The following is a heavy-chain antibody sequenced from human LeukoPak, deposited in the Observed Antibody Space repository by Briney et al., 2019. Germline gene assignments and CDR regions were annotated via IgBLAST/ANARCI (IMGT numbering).Heavy chain of an antibody. CDR1: GYTFTSYF. J-gene: IGHJ4*02. CDR3: ARTAGRTFDY. Sequence: ASVKVSCKASGYTFTSYFMHWVRQAPGQGLGWMGIISPSGGSTSYAQKFQGRVTMTRDTSTSTVYMELSSLRSGDTAVYYCARTAGRTFDYWGQGTLVTVSS. CDR2: ISPSGGST. D-gene: IGHD6-6*01. V-gene: IGHV1-46*01.